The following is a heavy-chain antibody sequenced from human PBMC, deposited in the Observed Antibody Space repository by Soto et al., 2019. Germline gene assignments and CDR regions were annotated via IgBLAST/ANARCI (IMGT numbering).Heavy chain of an antibody. CDR1: GFTFSSYS. CDR3: AREASITIFGVVTGDQESYHYYYGMDL. Sequence: PGGSLRLSCAASGFTFSSYSMNCVRQAPGKVLELVSSISSSSSYIYYADSVKGRFTISRDNAKNSLYLQMNSLRAEDTAVYYCAREASITIFGVVTGDQESYHYYYGMDLWGQGTTVTVS. V-gene: IGHV3-21*01. CDR2: ISSSSSYI. J-gene: IGHJ6*02. D-gene: IGHD3-3*01.